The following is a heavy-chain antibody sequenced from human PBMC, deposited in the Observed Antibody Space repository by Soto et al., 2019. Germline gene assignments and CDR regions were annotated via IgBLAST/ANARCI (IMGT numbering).Heavy chain of an antibody. D-gene: IGHD5-18*01. CDR2: IYYSGST. CDR1: GGSISSYH. CDR3: ASQARYSYGLYYLDY. J-gene: IGHJ4*02. Sequence: PSETLSLTCTVSGGSISSYHWSWIRQPPGKGLEWIGYIYYSGSTNYNPSLKSRVTISVDTSKNQFSLKLSSVTAADTAVYYCASQARYSYGLYYLDYWGQGTLVTVSS. V-gene: IGHV4-59*08.